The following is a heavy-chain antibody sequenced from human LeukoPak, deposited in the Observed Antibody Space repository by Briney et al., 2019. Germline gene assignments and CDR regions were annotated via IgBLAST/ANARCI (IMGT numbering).Heavy chain of an antibody. Sequence: PSETLSLTCTVSGGSISSYYWSWIRQPPGKGLEWIGYIYYSGSTNYKPSLKSRVTISVDTSKNQFSLKLSSVTAADTAVYYCAREDGPKKVATYLDYYYYMDVWGKGTTVTISS. CDR2: IYYSGST. J-gene: IGHJ6*03. CDR3: AREDGPKKVATYLDYYYYMDV. CDR1: GGSISSYY. D-gene: IGHD5-12*01. V-gene: IGHV4-59*01.